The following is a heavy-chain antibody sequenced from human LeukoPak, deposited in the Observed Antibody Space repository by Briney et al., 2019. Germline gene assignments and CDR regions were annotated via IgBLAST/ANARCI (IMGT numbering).Heavy chain of an antibody. CDR2: IYTSGST. Sequence: SQTLSLTCTVSGGSISSGSYYWSWTRQPAGKGLEWIGRIYTSGSTNYNPSLKSRVTISVDTSKNQFSLKLSSVTAADTAVYYCARGKRGYSYGSFDYWGQGTLVTVSS. CDR3: ARGKRGYSYGSFDY. J-gene: IGHJ4*02. CDR1: GGSISSGSYY. V-gene: IGHV4-61*02. D-gene: IGHD5-18*01.